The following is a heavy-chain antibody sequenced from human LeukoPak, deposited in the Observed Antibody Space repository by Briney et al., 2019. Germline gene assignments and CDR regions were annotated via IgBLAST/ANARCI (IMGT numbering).Heavy chain of an antibody. D-gene: IGHD5-18*01. J-gene: IGHJ1*01. V-gene: IGHV3-48*03. CDR1: GFTFSSYE. Sequence: GGSLRLSCSASGFTFSSYEMNWVRQAPGKGLEWVSYISNSGTGIYYADSVKGRFTISRDNAKSSLYLQMNSLRAEDTAVYYCARAGYSMDTEYFQHWGQGTLVTVSS. CDR3: ARAGYSMDTEYFQH. CDR2: ISNSGTGI.